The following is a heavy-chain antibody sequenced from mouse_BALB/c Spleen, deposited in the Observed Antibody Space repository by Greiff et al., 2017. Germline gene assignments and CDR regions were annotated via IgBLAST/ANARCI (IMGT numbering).Heavy chain of an antibody. D-gene: IGHD1-1*01. V-gene: IGHV5-6-5*01. Sequence: EVKVEESGGGLVKPGGSLKLSCAASGFTFSSYAMSWVRQTPEKRLEWVASISSGGSTYYPDSVKGRFTISRDNARNILYLQMSSLRSEDTAMYYCAREGYYYGSTWYFDVWGAGTTVTVSS. CDR1: GFTFSSYA. CDR2: ISSGGST. J-gene: IGHJ1*01. CDR3: AREGYYYGSTWYFDV.